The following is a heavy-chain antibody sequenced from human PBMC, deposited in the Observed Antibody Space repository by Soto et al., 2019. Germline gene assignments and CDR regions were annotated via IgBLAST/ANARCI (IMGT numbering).Heavy chain of an antibody. CDR1: GYTFTGYY. Sequence: GASVKVSCKASGYTFTGYYMHWVRQAPGQGLEWMGWINPNSGGTNYAQKFQGWVTMTRDTSISTAYMELSRLRSDDTAVYYCARGGRDGYNYLLPYYYYGMDVWGQGTTVTVSS. V-gene: IGHV1-2*04. J-gene: IGHJ6*02. CDR3: ARGGRDGYNYLLPYYYYGMDV. D-gene: IGHD5-12*01. CDR2: INPNSGGT.